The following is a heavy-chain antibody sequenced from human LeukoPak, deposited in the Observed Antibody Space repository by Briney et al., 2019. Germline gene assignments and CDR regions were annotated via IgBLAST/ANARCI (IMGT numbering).Heavy chain of an antibody. Sequence: QAGGSLRLSCAASGFTVSSNYMSWVRQAPGKGLEWVSVIYSGGSTYYADSVKGRFTISRDNSKNTLYLQMNSLRAEDTAVYYCAKDRPSGKYYDFWSGYDNWFDPWGQGTLVTVSS. J-gene: IGHJ5*02. CDR2: IYSGGST. V-gene: IGHV3-66*01. D-gene: IGHD3-3*01. CDR3: AKDRPSGKYYDFWSGYDNWFDP. CDR1: GFTVSSNY.